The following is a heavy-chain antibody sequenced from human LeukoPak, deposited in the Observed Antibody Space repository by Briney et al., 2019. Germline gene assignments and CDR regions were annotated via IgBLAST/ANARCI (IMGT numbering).Heavy chain of an antibody. CDR1: GGSISNYY. V-gene: IGHV4-59*01. D-gene: IGHD6-6*01. J-gene: IGHJ4*02. CDR2: IYYSGST. CDR3: ARAGQFISARPITFDY. Sequence: PSETLSLTCTVSGGSISNYYWCWIRQPPGKGLEWIGYIYYSGSTNSNPSLKSRATISLDTSKNQFSLKLISMTAADTAVYYCARAGQFISARPITFDYWGQGSLVTVSS.